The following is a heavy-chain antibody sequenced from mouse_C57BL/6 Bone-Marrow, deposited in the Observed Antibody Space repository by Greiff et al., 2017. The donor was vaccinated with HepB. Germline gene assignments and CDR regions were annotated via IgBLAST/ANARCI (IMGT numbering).Heavy chain of an antibody. CDR2: IDPSDSYT. V-gene: IGHV1-59*01. CDR3: AREGGYYWYFDV. CDR1: GYTFTSYW. Sequence: QVQLKQPGAELVRPGTSVKLSCKASGYTFTSYWMHWVKQRPGQGLEWIGVIDPSDSYTNYNQKFKGKATLTVDTSSSTAYMQLSSLTSEDSAVYYCAREGGYYWYFDVWGTGTTVTVSS. J-gene: IGHJ1*03. D-gene: IGHD2-2*01.